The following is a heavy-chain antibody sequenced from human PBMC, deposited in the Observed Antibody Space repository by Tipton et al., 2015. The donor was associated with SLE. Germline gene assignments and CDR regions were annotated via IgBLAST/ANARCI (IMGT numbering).Heavy chain of an antibody. CDR3: ARVIAVAGTGFDY. V-gene: IGHV3-48*01. J-gene: IGHJ4*02. CDR2: ISSSSSTI. CDR1: GFTFSSYS. Sequence: SLRLSCAASGFTFSSYSMNWVRQAPGKGLEWVSYISSSSSTIYYADSVKGRFTISRDNAKNSLYLQMNSLRAEDTAVYYCARVIAVAGTGFDYWGQGTLVTVSS. D-gene: IGHD6-19*01.